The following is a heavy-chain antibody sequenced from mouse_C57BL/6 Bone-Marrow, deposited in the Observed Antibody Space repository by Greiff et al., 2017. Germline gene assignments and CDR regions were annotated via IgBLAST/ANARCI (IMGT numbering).Heavy chain of an antibody. CDR1: GFTFSSYG. D-gene: IGHD1-1*01. Sequence: EVKLVESGGDLVKPGGSLKLSCAASGFTFSSYGMSWVRQTPDQRLEWVATISSGGSYTYYPDSVQGRFTISTDNAKNTLYLQMSSLKSEDTAMYYCARRDYSYAMDYWGQGTSVTVSS. J-gene: IGHJ4*01. CDR3: ARRDYSYAMDY. V-gene: IGHV5-6*02. CDR2: ISSGGSYT.